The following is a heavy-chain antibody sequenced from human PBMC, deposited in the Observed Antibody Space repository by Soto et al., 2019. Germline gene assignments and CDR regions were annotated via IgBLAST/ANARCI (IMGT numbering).Heavy chain of an antibody. CDR3: ARVRHSGYDLLDY. J-gene: IGHJ4*02. V-gene: IGHV4-31*03. CDR1: GGSISSGGYY. CDR2: IYYSGST. Sequence: SSETLSLTCTVSGGSISSGGYYWSWIRQHPGKGLEWIGYIYYSGSTYYNPSLKSRVTISVDTSKNQFSLKLSSVTAADTAVYYCARVRHSGYDLLDYWGQGTLVTVSS. D-gene: IGHD5-12*01.